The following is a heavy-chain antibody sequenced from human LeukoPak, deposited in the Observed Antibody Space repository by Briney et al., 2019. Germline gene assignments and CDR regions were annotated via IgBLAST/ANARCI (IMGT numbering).Heavy chain of an antibody. D-gene: IGHD5-24*01. CDR3: ARGGRDGYNHDY. CDR1: GGSISGYY. Sequence: ASETLSLTCTVSGGSISGYYWSWIRQPPGKGLEWIGYIFNSGSTYYNPSLKSRVTVLVDKSKNQFSLKLSSATAADTAVYYCARGGRDGYNHDYWGQGTLVTVSS. V-gene: IGHV4-59*01. CDR2: IFNSGST. J-gene: IGHJ4*02.